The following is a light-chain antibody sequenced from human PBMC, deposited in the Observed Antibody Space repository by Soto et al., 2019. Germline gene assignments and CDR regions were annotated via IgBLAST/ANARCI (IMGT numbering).Light chain of an antibody. Sequence: QPVLTQSTSASASLGASVKLTCTLSSGHSSYAITWHQQQPERGPRYLMKLNNDGSHTKGDGIPDRFSGSTSVAERYLTISSLQSEDEADYYCQTWGTDTNWVFGGGTKLTVL. J-gene: IGLJ3*02. CDR3: QTWGTDTNWV. V-gene: IGLV4-69*01. CDR1: SGHSSYA. CDR2: LNNDGSH.